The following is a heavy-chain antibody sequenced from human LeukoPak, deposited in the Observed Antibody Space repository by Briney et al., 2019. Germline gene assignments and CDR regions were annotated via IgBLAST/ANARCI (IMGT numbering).Heavy chain of an antibody. CDR3: ARGAREYFQH. CDR2: IYYSGST. Sequence: PSETLSLTCTVSGGSISSYYWSWIRQPPGKGLEWIGYIYYSGSTNYNPSLKSRVTISVDTSKNQFSLKLSSVTAADTAVHYCARGAREYFQHWGQGTLVTVSS. V-gene: IGHV4-59*01. D-gene: IGHD1-26*01. CDR1: GGSISSYY. J-gene: IGHJ1*01.